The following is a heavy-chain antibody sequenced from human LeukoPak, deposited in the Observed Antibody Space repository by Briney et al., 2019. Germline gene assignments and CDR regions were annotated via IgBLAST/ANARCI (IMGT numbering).Heavy chain of an antibody. Sequence: GASVKVSCKASGGTLNNFAINWVRQAPGEGLEWMGGITPIFGAENYAQKFQGRVTIIADESTNIAYMELSSLRSEDTAVYYCVTPPEYSSSLHFDYWGQGTLVTVSS. CDR2: ITPIFGAE. D-gene: IGHD6-6*01. CDR3: VTPPEYSSSLHFDY. V-gene: IGHV1-69*01. CDR1: GGTLNNFA. J-gene: IGHJ4*02.